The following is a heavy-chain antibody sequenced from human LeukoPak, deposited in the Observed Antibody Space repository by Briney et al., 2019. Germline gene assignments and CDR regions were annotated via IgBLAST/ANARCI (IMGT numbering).Heavy chain of an antibody. CDR2: INWNGDNT. CDR1: GFTFSSYE. J-gene: IGHJ4*02. CDR3: ARGSTHYDVLTGYHYYFDY. D-gene: IGHD3-9*01. Sequence: GGSLRLSCAASGFTFSSYEMNWARQAPGKGLEWVSGINWNGDNTNYADSLKGRFTISRDNAKNSLYLQMNSLRAEDTALYYCARGSTHYDVLTGYHYYFDYWGQGTLVTVSS. V-gene: IGHV3-20*04.